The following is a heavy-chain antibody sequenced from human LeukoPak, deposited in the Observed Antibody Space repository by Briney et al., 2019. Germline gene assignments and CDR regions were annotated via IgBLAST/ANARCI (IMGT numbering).Heavy chain of an antibody. D-gene: IGHD2-8*01. CDR2: ISSSSTYI. CDR1: GFIFSSYS. V-gene: IGHV3-21*01. Sequence: GGSLRLSCAASGFIFSSYSMNWVRQAPGKGLELVSSISSSSTYIYYADSVKGRFTISRDNAKNSLFLQMNSLRAEDTAVYYCARDLGVSKHRYFDLWGRGTLVTVSS. J-gene: IGHJ2*01. CDR3: ARDLGVSKHRYFDL.